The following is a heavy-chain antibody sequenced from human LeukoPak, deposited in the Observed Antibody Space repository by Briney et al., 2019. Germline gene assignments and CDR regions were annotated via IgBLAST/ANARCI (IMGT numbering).Heavy chain of an antibody. V-gene: IGHV3-9*03. CDR3: AKGGGGRLIYYYYMDV. CDR1: GFTFDDYA. CDR2: ITWNSDNI. J-gene: IGHJ6*03. D-gene: IGHD3-16*01. Sequence: GGSRRLSCAASGFTFDDYAMHWVRQAPGKGLEWVSGITWNSDNIEYADSVKGRFTISRDNAKNSLYLQMNSLRAEDMASYYCAKGGGGRLIYYYYMDVWGKGTTVTVSS.